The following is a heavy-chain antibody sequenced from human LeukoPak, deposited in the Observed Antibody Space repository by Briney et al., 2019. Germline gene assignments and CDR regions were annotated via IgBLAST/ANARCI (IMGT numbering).Heavy chain of an antibody. J-gene: IGHJ4*02. CDR1: GFTFSSYS. D-gene: IGHD2-2*01. CDR2: ISSSSSYI. Sequence: GGSLRLSCAASGFTFSSYSMNWVRQAPGKGLEWVSSISSSSSYIYYADSVKGRFTISRDNAKNSLYLQMNSLRAEDTAVYYCAKDTPGVVPAATYYFDYWGQGTLVTVSS. CDR3: AKDTPGVVPAATYYFDY. V-gene: IGHV3-21*01.